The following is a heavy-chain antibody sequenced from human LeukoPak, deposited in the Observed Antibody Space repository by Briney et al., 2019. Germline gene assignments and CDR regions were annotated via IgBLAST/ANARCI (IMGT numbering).Heavy chain of an antibody. J-gene: IGHJ1*01. V-gene: IGHV1-46*01. Sequence: ASVKVSCKASGYTFTRYLMHWVRQAPGKGLEWMGVINPSGGSTKYPHKLQGRVTTTSDTSTSTVYMELSRLRSEETAGYFCATGREGYKSEDVQHWGEGTLFTASS. CDR2: INPSGGST. CDR1: GYTFTRYL. CDR3: ATGREGYKSEDVQH. D-gene: IGHD5-24*01.